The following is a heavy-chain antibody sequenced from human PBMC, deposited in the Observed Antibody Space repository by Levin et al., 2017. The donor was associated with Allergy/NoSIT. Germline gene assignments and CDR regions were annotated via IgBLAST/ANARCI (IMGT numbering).Heavy chain of an antibody. CDR2: ISGSSGRT. CDR3: AKQTAGTDYYYYGMDG. J-gene: IGHJ6*02. D-gene: IGHD6-19*01. CDR1: GFIFSSYA. Sequence: GESLKISCAASGFIFSSYAMSWVRQAPGKGLEWVSAISGSSGRTYYADSVKGRFTISRDNSKNTLYLQMNSLRAEDTAVYYCAKQTAGTDYYYYGMDGWGQGTTVTV. V-gene: IGHV3-23*01.